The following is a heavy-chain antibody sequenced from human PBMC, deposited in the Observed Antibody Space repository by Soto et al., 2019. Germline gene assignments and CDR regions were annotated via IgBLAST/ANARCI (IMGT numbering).Heavy chain of an antibody. D-gene: IGHD2-2*01. Sequence: ASVKVSCKASGYTFTGYYMHWVRQAPGQGLEWMGWINPNSGGTNYAQKFQGWVTMTRDTSISTAYMELSRLRSDDTAVYYCAREYCSSTSCPGAFDPWGHVTLVPVSS. V-gene: IGHV1-2*04. J-gene: IGHJ5*02. CDR2: INPNSGGT. CDR3: AREYCSSTSCPGAFDP. CDR1: GYTFTGYY.